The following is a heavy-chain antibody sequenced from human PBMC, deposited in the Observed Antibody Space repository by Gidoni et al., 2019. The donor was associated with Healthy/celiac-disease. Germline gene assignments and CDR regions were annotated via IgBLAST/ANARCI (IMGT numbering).Heavy chain of an antibody. CDR1: GFTFDDYA. Sequence: EVQLVESGGGLVQPGRSLRLSCAASGFTFDDYAMHWVRQAPGKGLECVSGISWNSGSIGYADSVKCRFTISRDNAKNSLYLQMNSLRAEDTALYYCAKGGVGGPSVYYYYGMDVWGQGTTVTVSS. CDR2: ISWNSGSI. D-gene: IGHD2-15*01. J-gene: IGHJ6*02. V-gene: IGHV3-9*01. CDR3: AKGGVGGPSVYYYYGMDV.